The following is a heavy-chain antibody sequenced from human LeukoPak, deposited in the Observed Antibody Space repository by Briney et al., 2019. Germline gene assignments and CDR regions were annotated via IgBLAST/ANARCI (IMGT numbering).Heavy chain of an antibody. V-gene: IGHV3-66*02. D-gene: IGHD2/OR15-2a*01. CDR3: ARENTFEGLVDY. CDR1: GFTVSSNY. J-gene: IGHJ4*02. CDR2: IYSGGST. Sequence: GGSLRLSCSASGFTVSSNYMSWVRQAPGKGLEWVSIIYSGGSTYYADSVKGRFTISRDNSKSTLYLQMNSLRAEDTAVYYCARENTFEGLVDYWGQGTLVTVSS.